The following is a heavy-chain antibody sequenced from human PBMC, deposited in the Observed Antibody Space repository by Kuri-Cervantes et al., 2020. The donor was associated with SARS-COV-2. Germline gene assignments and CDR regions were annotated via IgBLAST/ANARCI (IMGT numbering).Heavy chain of an antibody. CDR3: TTARPPGIKKRGYSYGSYDY. Sequence: GESLKIFCAASGFTVSNAWMNWVRQAPGKGLEWVGRIKSKTDGGTTDHAAPVKGRITISRDNSKNTLYLQMNSLKTEDTAGYYCTTARPPGIKKRGYSYGSYDYWGRGTLVTVSS. J-gene: IGHJ4*02. V-gene: IGHV3-15*07. CDR1: GFTVSNAW. CDR2: IKSKTDGGTT. D-gene: IGHD5-18*01.